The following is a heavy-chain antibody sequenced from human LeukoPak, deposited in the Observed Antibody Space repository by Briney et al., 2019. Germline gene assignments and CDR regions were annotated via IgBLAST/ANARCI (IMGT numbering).Heavy chain of an antibody. CDR3: AKDRPRGSGYYTGIWYFDL. CDR1: GFTFSSYA. V-gene: IGHV3-23*01. Sequence: PGGSLRLSCAASGFTFSSYAMSWVRQAPGKGLEWVSAISGSGGSTYYADSVKGRFTISRDNSKNTLYLQMNSLRAEDTAVYYCAKDRPRGSGYYTGIWYFDLWGRGILVTVPS. CDR2: ISGSGGST. J-gene: IGHJ2*01. D-gene: IGHD3-3*01.